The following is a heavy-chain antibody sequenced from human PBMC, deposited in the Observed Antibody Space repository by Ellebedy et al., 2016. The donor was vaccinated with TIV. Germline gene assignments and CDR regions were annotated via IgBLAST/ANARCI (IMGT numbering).Heavy chain of an antibody. CDR1: GFTFSSYA. J-gene: IGHJ4*02. D-gene: IGHD4-23*01. Sequence: GESLKISXATSGFTFSSYAMSWVRQAPGTGLEWVSAISGCGGSTKYADSVKGRITISRDNSKHTLYLQMSNLRVEDTAVYYCAKDCWFVVTPNFDYWGQGTLVTVSS. CDR3: AKDCWFVVTPNFDY. V-gene: IGHV3-23*01. CDR2: ISGCGGST.